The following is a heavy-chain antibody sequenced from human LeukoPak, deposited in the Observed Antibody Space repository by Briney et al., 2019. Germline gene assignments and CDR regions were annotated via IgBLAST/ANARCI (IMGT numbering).Heavy chain of an antibody. Sequence: GRSLRLSCAAPGFTLSSYGMHWVRQGPGKGLEWVAIISFDGSNKYYGDSVKGRFTISRDNSNNTLFLQMNSLRPEDTAVYYCARGDSSGHDAFDIWGQGTMVTVSS. V-gene: IGHV3-30*03. J-gene: IGHJ3*02. CDR3: ARGDSSGHDAFDI. CDR1: GFTLSSYG. CDR2: ISFDGSNK. D-gene: IGHD3-22*01.